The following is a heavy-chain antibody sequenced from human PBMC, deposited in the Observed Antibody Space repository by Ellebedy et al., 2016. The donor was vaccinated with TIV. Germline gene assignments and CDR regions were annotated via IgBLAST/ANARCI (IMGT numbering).Heavy chain of an antibody. CDR1: GYSFTNYW. J-gene: IGHJ4*01. D-gene: IGHD2-21*01. V-gene: IGHV5-10-1*01. CDR2: IYPCDSYT. Sequence: GESLKISCKGSGYSFTNYWISWVRQMPGTGLEWLGRIYPCDSYTDYNPSFRGHVTVSVDRSITTAYLYWDSLKSSDTAIYYCARMVNSVTPFYFALWGQGTLVTVSS. CDR3: ARMVNSVTPFYFAL.